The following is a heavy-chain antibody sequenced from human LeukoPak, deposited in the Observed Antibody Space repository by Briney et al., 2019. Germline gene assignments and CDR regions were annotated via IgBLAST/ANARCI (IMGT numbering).Heavy chain of an antibody. CDR3: ARRGDPRYFDSLSEGFDI. Sequence: AGESLKISCKVSGYRFTDYWIDWVRQVPGKGLEWMGSIYPTDSDTRYSPSFQGQVTISADRSINTAYVQWSSLKASDIAVYYCARRGDPRYFDSLSEGFDIWGQGTVVTVSS. CDR2: IYPTDSDT. CDR1: GYRFTDYW. V-gene: IGHV5-51*01. D-gene: IGHD3-9*01. J-gene: IGHJ3*02.